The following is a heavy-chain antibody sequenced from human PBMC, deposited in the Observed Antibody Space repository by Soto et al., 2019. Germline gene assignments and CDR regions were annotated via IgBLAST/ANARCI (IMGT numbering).Heavy chain of an antibody. J-gene: IGHJ4*02. V-gene: IGHV3-64*01. D-gene: IGHD1-26*01. CDR2: ISSNGGST. CDR3: AMGPGAYFDY. CDR1: GFTFSSYA. Sequence: EVQLVESGGGLVQPGGSLRLSCAASGFTFSSYAMHWVRQAPGKGLEYVSAISSNGGSTYYANSVKGRFTISRDNSKNAQYLQRGCLRAEDMGGYYWAMGPGAYFDYWGQGNLVTVSS.